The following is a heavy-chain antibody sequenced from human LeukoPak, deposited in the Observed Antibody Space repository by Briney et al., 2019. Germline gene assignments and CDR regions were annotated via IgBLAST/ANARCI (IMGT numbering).Heavy chain of an antibody. D-gene: IGHD5-24*01. CDR3: AMDSAWLPLKFDY. CDR1: EFTVTYNY. J-gene: IGHJ4*02. CDR2: LYSAGST. Sequence: PGGSLRLSCAASEFTVTYNYMTWVRQAPGKGLEWVSLLYSAGSTNYADSVKGRFTISRDNSNNTLYLQMNNLRAEDTAVYYCAMDSAWLPLKFDYWGPGTLVAVST. V-gene: IGHV3-66*01.